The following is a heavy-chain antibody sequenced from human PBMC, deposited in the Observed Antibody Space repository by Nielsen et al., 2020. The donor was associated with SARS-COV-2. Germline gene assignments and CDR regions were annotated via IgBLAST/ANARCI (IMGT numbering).Heavy chain of an antibody. D-gene: IGHD4-17*01. CDR3: AKDIGTTVRYFQH. J-gene: IGHJ1*01. V-gene: IGHV3-23*03. Sequence: ETLSLTCAASGFTFSSYAMSWVRQAPGKGLEWVSVIYSGGSSTYYADSVKGRFTISRDNSKNTLYLQMNSLRAEDTAVYYCAKDIGTTVRYFQHWGQGTLVTVSS. CDR2: IYSGGSST. CDR1: GFTFSSYA.